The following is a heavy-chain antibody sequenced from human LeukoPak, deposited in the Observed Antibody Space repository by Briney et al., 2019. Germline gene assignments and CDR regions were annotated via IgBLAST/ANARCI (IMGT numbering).Heavy chain of an antibody. CDR1: GYSFTSYW. Sequence: PGGSLRLSCQASGYSFTSYWIGWVRQMPGKGLERMGIIYPGDFDTRYRPSFQGQVTISADTSIRTAFLQWSSLKASDTAIYYCVRQGVGPPGDYWGQGTQVTVSS. CDR2: IYPGDFDT. J-gene: IGHJ4*01. D-gene: IGHD1-26*01. CDR3: VRQGVGPPGDY. V-gene: IGHV5-51*01.